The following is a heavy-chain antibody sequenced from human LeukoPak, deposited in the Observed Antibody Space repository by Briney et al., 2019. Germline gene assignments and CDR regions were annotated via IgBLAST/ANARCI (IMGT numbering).Heavy chain of an antibody. J-gene: IGHJ4*02. V-gene: IGHV3-30*18. Sequence: GGSLRLSCAASGFTFSSYGMHWVRQAPGKGLEWVAVISYDGSNKYYADSVKGRFTISRDNSKNTLYLQMTSLRVEDTAVYYCANYRKPQGLDYWGQGTLVTVSS. CDR1: GFTFSSYG. CDR3: ANYRKPQGLDY. D-gene: IGHD1-14*01. CDR2: ISYDGSNK.